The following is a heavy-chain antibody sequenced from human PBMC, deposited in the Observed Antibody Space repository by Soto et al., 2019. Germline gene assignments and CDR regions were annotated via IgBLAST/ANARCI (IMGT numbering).Heavy chain of an antibody. CDR3: ARGKWELFAEYFQH. Sequence: ASVKVSCKASGYTFTSYYMHWVRQAPGQGLEWMGWINPSSGGTSYAQKFQGWVTMTRDTSISTAYMELSRLRSDDTAVYYCARGKWELFAEYFQHWGQGTLVTVSS. CDR2: INPSSGGT. D-gene: IGHD1-26*01. CDR1: GYTFTSYY. J-gene: IGHJ1*01. V-gene: IGHV1-2*04.